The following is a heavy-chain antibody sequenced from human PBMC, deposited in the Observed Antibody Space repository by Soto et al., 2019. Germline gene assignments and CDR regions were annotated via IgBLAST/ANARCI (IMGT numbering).Heavy chain of an antibody. D-gene: IGHD3-10*01. J-gene: IGHJ6*02. Sequence: EVQLLESGGGLVQPGGSLRLSCAASGFTFSSYAMSWVRQAPGKGLEWVSAISGSGGSTYYADSVKGRFTISRDNSKNTLYLQMNSLRGEDTAVYDCAKDGSKTWYGRDVWGQGSTVTVSS. CDR1: GFTFSSYA. CDR3: AKDGSKTWYGRDV. CDR2: ISGSGGST. V-gene: IGHV3-23*01.